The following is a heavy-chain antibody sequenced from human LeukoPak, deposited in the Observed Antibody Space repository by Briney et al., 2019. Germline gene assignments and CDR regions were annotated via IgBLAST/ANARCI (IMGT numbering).Heavy chain of an antibody. CDR3: ARDYGSGRGVEISYYHYGMDV. J-gene: IGHJ6*02. CDR1: GFTSSTYG. D-gene: IGHD3-10*01. V-gene: IGHV3-33*01. CDR2: IWYDGTNE. Sequence: SGMSLTLSCAASGFTSSTYGMHWVRQAPGKGLEWVADIWYDGTNEYYADSVKGRFTISRDNSKNTLYLQMNSLRAEDTALYFCARDYGSGRGVEISYYHYGMDVWGQGTTVTVSS.